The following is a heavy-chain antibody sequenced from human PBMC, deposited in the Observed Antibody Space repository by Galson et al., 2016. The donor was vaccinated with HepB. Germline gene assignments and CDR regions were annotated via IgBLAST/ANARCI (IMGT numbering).Heavy chain of an antibody. V-gene: IGHV3-23*01. CDR1: GLTFSNYA. CDR3: AKDRLQYFDWLFPDTFDI. D-gene: IGHD3-9*01. J-gene: IGHJ3*02. Sequence: SLRLSCAASGLTFSNYAMTWVRQAPGKGLEWVSSISGDTTTTYYADSVKGRFTISRDNSKNTLHLQMNSLRAEDTAVYYCAKDRLQYFDWLFPDTFDIWGQGTLVTVSS. CDR2: ISGDTTTT.